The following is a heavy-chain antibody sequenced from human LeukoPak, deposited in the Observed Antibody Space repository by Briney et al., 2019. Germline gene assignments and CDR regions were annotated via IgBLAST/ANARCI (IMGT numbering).Heavy chain of an antibody. V-gene: IGHV4-31*03. CDR3: ARGAFNYYDTIGYSNDAFDI. Sequence: SETLSLTCPVSGDSISSGGHYWSWIRQHPGKGLEWIAYISCSGSTYYNPSLKSRIIISVDTSKNRFSLKLSSVTAADTAVYFCARGAFNYYDTIGYSNDAFDIWGQGTMVTVSS. J-gene: IGHJ3*02. D-gene: IGHD3-22*01. CDR2: ISCSGST. CDR1: GDSISSGGHY.